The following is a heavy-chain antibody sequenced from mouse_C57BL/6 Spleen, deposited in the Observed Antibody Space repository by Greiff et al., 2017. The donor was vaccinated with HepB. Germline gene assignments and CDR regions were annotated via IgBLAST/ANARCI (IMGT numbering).Heavy chain of an antibody. CDR2: ISDGGSYT. D-gene: IGHD2-3*01. CDR1: GFTFSSYA. J-gene: IGHJ3*01. CDR3: ARDGYSYAY. V-gene: IGHV5-4*01. Sequence: VQLVESGGGLVKPGGSLKLSCAASGFTFSSYAMSWVRQTPEKRLEWVATISDGGSYTYYPDNVKGRFTISRDNAKNNLYLQMSHLKSEDTAMYYCARDGYSYAYWGQGTLVTVSA.